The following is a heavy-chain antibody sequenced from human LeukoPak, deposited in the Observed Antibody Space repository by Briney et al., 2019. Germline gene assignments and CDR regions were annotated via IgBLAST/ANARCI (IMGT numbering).Heavy chain of an antibody. CDR3: ARVIHYYDSSGYPTFFDY. CDR2: IYHSGRT. J-gene: IGHJ4*02. D-gene: IGHD3-22*01. V-gene: IGHV4-38-2*02. Sequence: SETLSLTCTVSGYSISSGYYWGWIRQPPGKGLEWIGSIYHSGRTYYNPSLKSRVTISVDTSKNQFSLKLSSVTAADAAVYYCARVIHYYDSSGYPTFFDYWGQGTLVTVSS. CDR1: GYSISSGYY.